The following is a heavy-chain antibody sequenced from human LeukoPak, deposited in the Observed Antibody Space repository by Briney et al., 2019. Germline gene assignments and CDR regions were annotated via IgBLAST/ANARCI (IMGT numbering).Heavy chain of an antibody. Sequence: PSETLSLTCTVSGGSISSGSYYWSWIRQPAGKGLEWIGRIYTSGSTNYNPSLKSRVTISVDTSKNQFSLKLSSVTAADTAVYYCARSVEGWTIFGVASIDYWGQGTLVTVSS. D-gene: IGHD3-3*01. CDR1: GGSISSGSYY. V-gene: IGHV4-61*02. CDR2: IYTSGST. J-gene: IGHJ4*02. CDR3: ARSVEGWTIFGVASIDY.